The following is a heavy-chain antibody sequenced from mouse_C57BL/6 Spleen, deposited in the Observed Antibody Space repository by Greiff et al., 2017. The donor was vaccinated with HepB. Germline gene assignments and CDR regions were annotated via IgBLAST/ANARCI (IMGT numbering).Heavy chain of an antibody. CDR2: ISSGSSTI. Sequence: DVMLVESGGGLVKPGGSLKLSCAASGFTFSDYGMHWVRQAPEKGLEWVAYISSGSSTIYYADTVKGRFTISRDNAKNTLFLQMTSLRSEDTAMYYCAPTVVARYWYFDVWGTGTTVTVSS. CDR1: GFTFSDYG. D-gene: IGHD1-1*01. J-gene: IGHJ1*03. CDR3: APTVVARYWYFDV. V-gene: IGHV5-17*01.